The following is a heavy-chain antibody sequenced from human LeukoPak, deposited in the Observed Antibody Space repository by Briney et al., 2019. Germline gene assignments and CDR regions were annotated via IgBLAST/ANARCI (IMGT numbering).Heavy chain of an antibody. V-gene: IGHV1-3*01. Sequence: ASVKVSCKASGYIISSYAMHWVRQAPGQRLEWMGWINAGNENTKYSQKFQDRVTITRDTSASTAYMELSSLGSGDTAVYYCARATVIVPAARLDVWGQGTTVIVSS. CDR1: GYIISSYA. D-gene: IGHD2-2*01. CDR3: ARATVIVPAARLDV. J-gene: IGHJ6*02. CDR2: INAGNENT.